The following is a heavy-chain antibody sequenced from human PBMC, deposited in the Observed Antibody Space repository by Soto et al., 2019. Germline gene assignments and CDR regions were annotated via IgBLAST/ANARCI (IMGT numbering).Heavy chain of an antibody. V-gene: IGHV4-39*01. CDR2: IYYTGRT. J-gene: IGHJ4*02. Sequence: SETLSLTCTVSGGSVSSDSHYWDWIRQSPGKGLESIGTIYYTGRTYNNPSLKNRVTISVDTSMNQFSLTLSSVTAADTAMYYCASRVSGWPFDSWGQGTLVTVSS. CDR1: GGSVSSDSHY. D-gene: IGHD6-19*01. CDR3: ASRVSGWPFDS.